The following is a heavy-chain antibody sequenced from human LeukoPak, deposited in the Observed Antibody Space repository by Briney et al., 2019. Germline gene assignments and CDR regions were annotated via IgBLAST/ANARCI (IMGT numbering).Heavy chain of an antibody. CDR3: ARTMVRGVIITWLFDY. D-gene: IGHD3-10*01. Sequence: GASVKVSCKASGGTFSSYAISWVRQAPGQGLEWMGGIIPIFGTANYAQKFQGRVTITADESTRTAYMELSSLRSEDTAVYYCARTMVRGVIITWLFDYWGQGTLVTVSS. J-gene: IGHJ4*02. CDR1: GGTFSSYA. V-gene: IGHV1-69*13. CDR2: IIPIFGTA.